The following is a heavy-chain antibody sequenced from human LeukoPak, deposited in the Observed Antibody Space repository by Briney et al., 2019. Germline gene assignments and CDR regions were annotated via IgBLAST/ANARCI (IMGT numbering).Heavy chain of an antibody. CDR1: GYIFTGYY. CDR3: ARVRYRLAETYIDY. J-gene: IGHJ4*02. Sequence: ASAKVSCKASGYIFTGYYMHWVRQAPGQGLEWMGWINPNSGDTNYAQKFQGRVTMTRDTSISTAYMELSRLRSDDTAVYYCARVRYRLAETYIDYWGQGTLVTVSS. CDR2: INPNSGDT. D-gene: IGHD3-16*01. V-gene: IGHV1-2*02.